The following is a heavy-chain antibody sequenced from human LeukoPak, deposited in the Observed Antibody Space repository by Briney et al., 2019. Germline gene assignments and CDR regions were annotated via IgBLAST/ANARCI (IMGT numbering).Heavy chain of an antibody. J-gene: IGHJ4*02. Sequence: QPGGSLRLSCAASGFTFSSYWMHWVRQAPGKGLVWVSRINSDGSSTSYADSVKGRFTISRDNAKNTLYLQMNSLRAEDTALYYCAKVLELGYFDWTSDYWGQGTLVTVSS. V-gene: IGHV3-74*01. D-gene: IGHD3-9*01. CDR1: GFTFSSYW. CDR2: INSDGSST. CDR3: AKVLELGYFDWTSDY.